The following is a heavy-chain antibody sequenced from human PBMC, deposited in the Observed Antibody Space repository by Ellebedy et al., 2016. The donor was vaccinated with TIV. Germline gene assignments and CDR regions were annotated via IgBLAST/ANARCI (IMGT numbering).Heavy chain of an antibody. Sequence: GESLKISCAASGFSFSDYWMNWVRQAPGKGLEWVAVISYDGSNEYYAESVKGRFTISRDNSKTTLFLQMNSLRAEDTAVYYCRVGGIVGSNFDYWGQGTLVTVSS. D-gene: IGHD1-26*01. J-gene: IGHJ4*02. CDR1: GFSFSDYW. V-gene: IGHV3-30*03. CDR2: ISYDGSNE. CDR3: RVGGIVGSNFDY.